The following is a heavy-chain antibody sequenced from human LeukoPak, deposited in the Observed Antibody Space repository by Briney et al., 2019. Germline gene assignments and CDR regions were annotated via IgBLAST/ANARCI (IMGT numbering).Heavy chain of an antibody. CDR3: ATHPAYSSSWYYFDY. CDR1: GYTFTSSG. D-gene: IGHD6-13*01. J-gene: IGHJ4*02. Sequence: GASGNGCCNACGYTFTSSGTSWVRQATGQGLDWMGWISAYNGNTNYAQKLQCRVTMTTDTSTSTAYMELRSLRSDDTAVYSCATHPAYSSSWYYFDYWGQGTLVTVSS. V-gene: IGHV1-18*01. CDR2: ISAYNGNT.